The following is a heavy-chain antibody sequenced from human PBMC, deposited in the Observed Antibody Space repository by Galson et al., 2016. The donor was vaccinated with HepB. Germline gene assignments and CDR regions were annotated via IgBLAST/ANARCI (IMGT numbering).Heavy chain of an antibody. J-gene: IGHJ2*01. CDR2: ISSSSSTI. Sequence: SLRLSCAASGFAFSSYNMNWVRQAPGKGLEWVSYISSSSSTIYYADSVKGRFTISRDNAKNSLYLQMNSLRAEDSAVYYCAMGWFFDHWGRGTLVTVSA. CDR1: GFAFSSYN. V-gene: IGHV3-48*01. CDR3: AMGWFFDH.